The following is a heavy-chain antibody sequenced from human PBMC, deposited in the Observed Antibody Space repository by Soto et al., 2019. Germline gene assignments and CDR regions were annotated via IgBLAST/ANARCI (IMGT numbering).Heavy chain of an antibody. J-gene: IGHJ4*02. CDR3: AEDRKFEGSGGSNFDY. D-gene: IGHD3-10*01. V-gene: IGHV3-23*01. Sequence: GGSLRLSCAASGFTFSSYAMSWVRQAPGKGLEWVSAISGSGGSTYYADSVKGRFTISRDNSKNTLYLQMNSLRAEDAAVYYCAEDRKFEGSGGSNFDYWGQGTLVTVSS. CDR2: ISGSGGST. CDR1: GFTFSSYA.